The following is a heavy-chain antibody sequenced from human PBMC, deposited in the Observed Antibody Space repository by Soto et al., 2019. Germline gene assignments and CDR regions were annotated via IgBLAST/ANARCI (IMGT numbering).Heavy chain of an antibody. CDR3: VSLIGNSWLDS. J-gene: IGHJ5*01. D-gene: IGHD2-8*01. Sequence: SQTLSLTCDISGDSVSTNSATWNWIRHSPSRGLEWLGRTYYRSKWYNDYAVSVKSRINISPDTSKNQLSLQLNSVTPDDTAVYYCVSLIGNSWLDSWGQGTLVTVSS. CDR2: TYYRSKWYN. CDR1: GDSVSTNSAT. V-gene: IGHV6-1*01.